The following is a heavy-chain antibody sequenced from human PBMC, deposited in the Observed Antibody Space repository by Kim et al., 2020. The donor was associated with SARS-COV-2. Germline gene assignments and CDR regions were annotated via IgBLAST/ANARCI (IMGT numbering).Heavy chain of an antibody. V-gene: IGHV3-33*01. D-gene: IGHD6-13*01. J-gene: IGHJ6*02. Sequence: ADSVNGRFTIYRDTSKNTLYLQMNSLRAEDTAVYYCARTLVLAGYYGMDGWGQGTTVTVSS. CDR3: ARTLVLAGYYGMDG.